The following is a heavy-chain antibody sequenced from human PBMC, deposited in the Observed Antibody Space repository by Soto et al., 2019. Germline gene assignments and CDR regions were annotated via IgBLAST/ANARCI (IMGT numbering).Heavy chain of an antibody. CDR2: IYPGDSNT. CDR1: GYSFTSYW. CDR3: ARHGPRVAAAPFNWFDP. V-gene: IGHV5-51*01. D-gene: IGHD2-15*01. Sequence: PWLFLKVSCKGSGYSFTSYWIGWVSKMPGKGLEWMGIIYPGDSNTRYSPSFQGQVTISADKSISTAYLQWSSLKASDTAMYYCARHGPRVAAAPFNWFDPWGQGTLVTVSS. J-gene: IGHJ5*02.